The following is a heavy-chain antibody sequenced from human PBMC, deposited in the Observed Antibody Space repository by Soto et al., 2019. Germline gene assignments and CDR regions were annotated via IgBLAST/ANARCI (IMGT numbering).Heavy chain of an antibody. J-gene: IGHJ6*02. CDR1: GGTFSSYA. D-gene: IGHD3-22*01. CDR3: ARGMIVVVLTPYYYYGMDV. V-gene: IGHV1-69*13. Sequence: SVKVSCKASGGTFSSYAISWVRQAPGQGLEWMGGIIPIFGTANYAQKFQGRVTITSDESTSTAYMELSILRSEDTAVYYCARGMIVVVLTPYYYYGMDVWAQATTVTVSS. CDR2: IIPIFGTA.